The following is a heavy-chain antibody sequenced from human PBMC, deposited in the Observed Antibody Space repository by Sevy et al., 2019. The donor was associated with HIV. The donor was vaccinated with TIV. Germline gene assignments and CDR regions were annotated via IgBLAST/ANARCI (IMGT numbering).Heavy chain of an antibody. CDR2: IRNRPNSYTT. Sequence: GGSLRLSCAASGFTFSDHYVDWVRQAPGKGLEWVGRIRNRPNSYTTEYVASVKGRFTISRDDSRNSVYLQRNSLKTQDSAVYYCVRGPNCGVGGCQQISPYCLDVWGKGATVTVSS. D-gene: IGHD2-15*01. CDR1: GFTFSDHY. J-gene: IGHJ6*03. CDR3: VRGPNCGVGGCQQISPYCLDV. V-gene: IGHV3-72*01.